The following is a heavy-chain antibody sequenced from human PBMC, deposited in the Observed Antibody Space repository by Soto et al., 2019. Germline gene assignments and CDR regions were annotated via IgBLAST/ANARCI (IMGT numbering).Heavy chain of an antibody. CDR2: INPNSGGT. CDR3: ASFIAALGAFDI. V-gene: IGHV1-2*02. D-gene: IGHD6-13*01. CDR1: GYTFTDSY. Sequence: QVQLVQSGAEVKQPGASVLVFCKASGYTFTDSYIHWVRQAPGQGLEWMGWINPNSGGTYYAQEFQGRITMTRDTSISTAYMGLSSLRSDDTAVYYCASFIAALGAFDIWGQGTMVTVSS. J-gene: IGHJ3*02.